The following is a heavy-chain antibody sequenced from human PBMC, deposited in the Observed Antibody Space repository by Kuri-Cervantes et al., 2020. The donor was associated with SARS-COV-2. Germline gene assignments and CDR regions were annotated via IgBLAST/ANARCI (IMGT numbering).Heavy chain of an antibody. CDR1: GFTFSSYG. D-gene: IGHD3-10*01. J-gene: IGHJ4*02. V-gene: IGHV3-30*03. Sequence: GESLKISCAASGFTFSSYGMHWVRQAPGKGLEWVAFISYDGSNKYYADSVKGRFTISRDNAKNSLYLQMNSLRAEDTAVYYCARDQVSFDYGSGSIDYWGQGTLVTVSS. CDR2: ISYDGSNK. CDR3: ARDQVSFDYGSGSIDY.